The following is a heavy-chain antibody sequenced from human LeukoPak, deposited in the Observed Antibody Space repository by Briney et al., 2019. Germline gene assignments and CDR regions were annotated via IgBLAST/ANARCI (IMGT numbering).Heavy chain of an antibody. V-gene: IGHV4-34*01. D-gene: IGHD2-15*01. CDR1: GGSFSGYY. J-gene: IGHJ6*03. CDR3: ARAQRIRAYYYMDV. CDR2: INHSGST. Sequence: SETLSLTCAVYGGSFSGYYWSWIRQPPGKGLEWIGEINHSGSTNYNPSLKSRVTISVDTSKNQFSLKLSSVTAADTAVYYCARAQRIRAYYYMDVWGKGTTVTISS.